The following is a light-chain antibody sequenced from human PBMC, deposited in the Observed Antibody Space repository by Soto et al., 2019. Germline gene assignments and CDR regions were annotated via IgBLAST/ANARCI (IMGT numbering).Light chain of an antibody. CDR1: SSNIGSNY. Sequence: QSVLTQPPSASGTPGQRVTISCSGSSSNIGSNYVYWYQQLPGTAPKLLIYSNNQRPSGVPDRFSGSKSGTSASLAISGLRSEDEADYYCAAWDDSLSALYVLGTGTQLTVL. V-gene: IGLV1-47*02. J-gene: IGLJ1*01. CDR3: AAWDDSLSALYV. CDR2: SNN.